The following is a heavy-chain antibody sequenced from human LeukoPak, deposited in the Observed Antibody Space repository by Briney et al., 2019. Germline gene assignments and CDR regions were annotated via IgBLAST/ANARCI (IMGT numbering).Heavy chain of an antibody. CDR2: IYTSGST. D-gene: IGHD2-2*02. CDR3: ARAGDCSSTSCYNFDY. CDR1: GCSISSGSYY. V-gene: IGHV4-61*02. Sequence: SQTLSLTCTVSGCSISSGSYYWSWIRQPAGKGLEWIGRIYTSGSTNYNPSLKSRVTISVDTSKNQFSLKLSSVTAADTAVYYCARAGDCSSTSCYNFDYWGQGTLVTVSS. J-gene: IGHJ4*02.